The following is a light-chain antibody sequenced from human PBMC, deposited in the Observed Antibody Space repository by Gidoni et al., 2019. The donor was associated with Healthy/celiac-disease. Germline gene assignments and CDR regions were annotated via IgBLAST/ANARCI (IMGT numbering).Light chain of an antibody. CDR1: QSVSSSY. CDR3: QQYGSSPWT. Sequence: EIVLTQSPGTLSLSPGERATLSCRASQSVSSSYLAWYQQKPGQAPRLLIYGASSRATGIPDRFSGSGSGTDFTLTRSRLEPEDFAVYYCQQYGSSPWTFGQGTKVEIK. CDR2: GAS. V-gene: IGKV3-20*01. J-gene: IGKJ1*01.